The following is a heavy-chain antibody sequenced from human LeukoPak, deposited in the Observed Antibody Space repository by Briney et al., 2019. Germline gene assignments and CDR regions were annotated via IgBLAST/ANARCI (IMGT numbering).Heavy chain of an antibody. CDR1: GGSISSNNW. CDR2: VYHSGST. D-gene: IGHD2-2*01. CDR3: ARYRRGMVVVPAADWYFDL. Sequence: PSGTLSLTCAVSGGSISSNNWWSWVRQTPGKGLKWIGEVYHSGSTNYNPSLKSRVTTSVDKSKKQFSLKLSSMTAADTAMYYCARYRRGMVVVPAADWYFDLWGRGTLVTVSS. V-gene: IGHV4-4*02. J-gene: IGHJ2*01.